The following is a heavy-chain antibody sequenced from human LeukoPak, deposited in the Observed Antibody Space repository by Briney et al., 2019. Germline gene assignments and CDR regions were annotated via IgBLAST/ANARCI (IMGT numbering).Heavy chain of an antibody. CDR1: RFTFSSYG. CDR3: AKDGLGGFGDYMDV. V-gene: IGHV3-30*02. J-gene: IGHJ6*03. CDR2: IQYDGSNE. Sequence: GGSLRLSCAASRFTFSSYGMHWVRQAPGKGLEWVAYIQYDGSNEQYADSVKGRFSISRDSSKNILYLQMNSLRAEDTAIYYCAKDGLGGFGDYMDVWGKGTTVTISS. D-gene: IGHD3-10*01.